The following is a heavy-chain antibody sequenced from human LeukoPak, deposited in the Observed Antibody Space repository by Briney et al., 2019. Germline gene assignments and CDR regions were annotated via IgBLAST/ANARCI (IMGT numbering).Heavy chain of an antibody. J-gene: IGHJ4*02. Sequence: GGSLRLSCAASGFTFSSYGTSWVRQAPGKGLEWVANIKQDGTEKYYVDSVKGRFTISRDNSKNTLYLQMNSLRAEDTAVYYCARARFLAARSAYYFDYWGQGTLVTVSS. V-gene: IGHV3-7*01. D-gene: IGHD6-6*01. CDR2: IKQDGTEK. CDR3: ARARFLAARSAYYFDY. CDR1: GFTFSSYG.